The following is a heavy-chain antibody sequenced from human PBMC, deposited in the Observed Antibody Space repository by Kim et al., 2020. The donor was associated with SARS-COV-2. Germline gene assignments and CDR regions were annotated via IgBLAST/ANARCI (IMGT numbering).Heavy chain of an antibody. J-gene: IGHJ4*02. CDR2: ICYDGGST. CDR1: GFTFSSYA. D-gene: IGHD3-22*01. Sequence: GGSLRLSCAASGFTFSSYAMHWVRQAPGKGLEWVSVICYDGGSTYYADSVKGRFTISRDNSKNTLYLQMNSLRAEDTAVYYCARVGTPSYYDSSGLDYWGQGTLVTVSS. V-gene: IGHV3-33*01. CDR3: ARVGTPSYYDSSGLDY.